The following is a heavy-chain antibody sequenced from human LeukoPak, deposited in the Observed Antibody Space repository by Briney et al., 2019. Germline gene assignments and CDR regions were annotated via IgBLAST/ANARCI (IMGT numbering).Heavy chain of an antibody. J-gene: IGHJ2*01. D-gene: IGHD3-10*01. Sequence: ASVKVSCKASGYTFTDYYINWVRQAPGQGLEWIGWINPNSGDTNYAQKFQDRVTMTRDTSISTAYIELNFLRSDDTAVYYCARWFGYYGSGSYYKELYWYFDLWGRGTLVTVSS. CDR3: ARWFGYYGSGSYYKELYWYFDL. CDR2: INPNSGDT. V-gene: IGHV1-2*02. CDR1: GYTFTDYY.